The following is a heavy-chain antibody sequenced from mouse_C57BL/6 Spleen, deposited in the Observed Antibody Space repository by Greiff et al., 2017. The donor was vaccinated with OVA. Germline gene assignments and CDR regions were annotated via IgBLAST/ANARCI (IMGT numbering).Heavy chain of an antibody. J-gene: IGHJ2*01. D-gene: IGHD1-1*01. Sequence: VQLQQPGAELVKPGASVKLSCKASGYTFTSYWMHWVKQRPGQGLEWIGMIHPNSGSTNHNEKLKSKATLTVEKSSSTAYIQISSLTSEDSAVYYGARCPRYGSSYEFFDYWGQGTTLTVSS. CDR2: IHPNSGST. CDR3: ARCPRYGSSYEFFDY. CDR1: GYTFTSYW. V-gene: IGHV1-64*01.